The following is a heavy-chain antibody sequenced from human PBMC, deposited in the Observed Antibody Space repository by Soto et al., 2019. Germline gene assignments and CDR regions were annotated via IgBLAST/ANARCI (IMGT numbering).Heavy chain of an antibody. J-gene: IGHJ4*02. CDR1: GFTFSSYA. Sequence: GGSLRLSCAASGFTFSSYAMSWVRQAPGKGLEWVSAISGSGGSTYYPNSVKGRFTISRDKSKNTLYLQMNSLRAEDTAVYYCAKVVVPAVMIVDRLFYFDYWGQGTLVTVSS. V-gene: IGHV3-23*01. D-gene: IGHD2-2*01. CDR3: AKVVVPAVMIVDRLFYFDY. CDR2: ISGSGGST.